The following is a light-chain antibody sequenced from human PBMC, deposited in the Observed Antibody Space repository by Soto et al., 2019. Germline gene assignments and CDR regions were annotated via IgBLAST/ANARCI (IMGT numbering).Light chain of an antibody. CDR1: SSDVGAYNR. CDR3: TSFTSSNTWV. CDR2: EVS. V-gene: IGLV2-14*01. J-gene: IGLJ3*02. Sequence: QSALTQPASVSGSPGQAITISCTGTSSDVGAYNRVSWSQQHPGKAPKLMIYEVSNRPSGVSDRFSGSKSGNTASLTISGLQPEDEAHYYCTSFTSSNTWVFGGGTTLTV.